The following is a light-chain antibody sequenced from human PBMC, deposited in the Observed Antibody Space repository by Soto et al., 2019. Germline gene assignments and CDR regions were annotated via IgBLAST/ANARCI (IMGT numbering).Light chain of an antibody. CDR1: QSVSNN. Sequence: ELVLTQSQSTLSLSPGEIATLSCLAIQSVSNNYLAWYQQKPGQAPRLLIFGASTRAIGIPARFSGSGSGTEFTLTISSLHSEDFAVYYCQQYNNWPPITFGQGTRLEIK. CDR3: QQYNNWPPIT. J-gene: IGKJ5*01. V-gene: IGKV3-15*01. CDR2: GAS.